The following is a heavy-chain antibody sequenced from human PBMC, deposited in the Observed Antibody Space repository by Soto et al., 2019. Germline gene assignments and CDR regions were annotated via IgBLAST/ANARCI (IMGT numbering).Heavy chain of an antibody. CDR3: ATSYDSGFEA. CDR2: LSPYNGYT. V-gene: IGHV1-18*04. D-gene: IGHD5-12*01. CDR1: GYTFASYD. J-gene: IGHJ5*02. Sequence: ASVKVSCKGSGYTFASYDISWVRQAPGQGLERMGWLSPYNGYTNYDQKFQGRVTMTADPSTSTAYMELRSLRSDDTAVYYCATSYDSGFEASGQGTLLTVSS.